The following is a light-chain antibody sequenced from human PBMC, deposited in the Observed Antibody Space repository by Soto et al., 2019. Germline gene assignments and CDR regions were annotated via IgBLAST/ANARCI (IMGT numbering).Light chain of an antibody. CDR3: ATWDRSLSVGV. CDR2: DND. CDR1: SSNIGNNY. J-gene: IGLJ2*01. V-gene: IGLV1-51*01. Sequence: QSVLTQPPSVSAAQGQKVTIPASGTSSNIGNNYVFWYQQLPGTAPKLLIYDNDKRPSGIPDRFSGSKSGTSATLGITGLQTGDEADYYCATWDRSLSVGVFGGGTKLTVL.